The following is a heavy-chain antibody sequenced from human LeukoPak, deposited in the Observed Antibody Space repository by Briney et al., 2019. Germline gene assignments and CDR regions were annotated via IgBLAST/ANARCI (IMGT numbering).Heavy chain of an antibody. CDR1: GFRFSNFA. Sequence: GALRLSCAASGFRFSNFAMSWVRQAPGKGLEWVSLIIGSSGDTLYADSVKGRFTISRDISKNRLYLQMNSLRAEDTALYYCAKGAYDYIEMGYFDDWGQGTLVTVSS. V-gene: IGHV3-23*01. CDR2: IIGSSGDT. CDR3: AKGAYDYIEMGYFDD. D-gene: IGHD5-12*01. J-gene: IGHJ4*02.